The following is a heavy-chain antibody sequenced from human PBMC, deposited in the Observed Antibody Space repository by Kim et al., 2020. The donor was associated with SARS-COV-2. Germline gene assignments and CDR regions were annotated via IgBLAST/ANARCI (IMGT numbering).Heavy chain of an antibody. CDR2: IIPFFGTT. D-gene: IGHD6-6*01. CDR3: AIERGDDDDQLVGDYFHYYGLDV. Sequence: SVKVSCKASGGTFSSYAISWVRQAPGQGLEWMGGIIPFFGTTNYAQKFQGRVTITADESTSTAYMEVSSLRSEDTAVYYCAIERGDDDDQLVGDYFHYYGLDVWGQGTTVTVS. CDR1: GGTFSSYA. J-gene: IGHJ6*02. V-gene: IGHV1-69*13.